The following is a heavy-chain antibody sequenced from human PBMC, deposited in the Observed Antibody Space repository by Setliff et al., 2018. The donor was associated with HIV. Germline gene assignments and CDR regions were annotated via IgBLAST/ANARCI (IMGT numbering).Heavy chain of an antibody. CDR2: LYYNGNT. J-gene: IGHJ3*02. V-gene: IGHV4-30-4*08. CDR3: ATYCGGDSPCAFDI. Sequence: SETLSLTCTVSGDFFSSDYYWGWIRQSPGKGLEWIGYLYYNGNTDYNPSLKNRVSILLDTSNNHFSLKLSSVTAADTAVYYCATYCGGDSPCAFDIWGQGTMVS. CDR1: GDFFSSDYY. D-gene: IGHD2-21*02.